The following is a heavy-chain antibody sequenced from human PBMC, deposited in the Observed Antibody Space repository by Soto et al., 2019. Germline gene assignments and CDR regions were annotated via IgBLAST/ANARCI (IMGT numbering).Heavy chain of an antibody. D-gene: IGHD4-4*01. CDR2: ISYDGSNK. V-gene: IGHV3-30-3*01. CDR3: ATLGYSTFSYYYYYGMDV. CDR1: GFTFSSYA. Sequence: LRLSCAASGFTFSSYAMHWVRQAPGKGLEWVAVISYDGSNKYYADSVKGRFTISRDNSKNTLYLQMNSLRAEDTAVYYCATLGYSTFSYYYYYGMDVWGQGTTVTVSS. J-gene: IGHJ6*02.